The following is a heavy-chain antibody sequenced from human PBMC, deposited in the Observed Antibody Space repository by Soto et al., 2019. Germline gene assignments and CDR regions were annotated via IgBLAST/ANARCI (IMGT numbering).Heavy chain of an antibody. CDR3: ARGGGTYYYDSSGYYVEY. V-gene: IGHV1-2*02. CDR2: INTDIGGT. J-gene: IGHJ4*01. CDR1: GYTFAGFY. D-gene: IGHD3-22*01. Sequence: GASVKISCKASGYTFAGFYMSWVRQAPGQGLEWLGWINTDIGGTNYAQKFQGRVTMTRDTSISTAYMELSRLRSDDTAVYYCARGGGTYYYDSSGYYVEYWGDGTLVTVSS.